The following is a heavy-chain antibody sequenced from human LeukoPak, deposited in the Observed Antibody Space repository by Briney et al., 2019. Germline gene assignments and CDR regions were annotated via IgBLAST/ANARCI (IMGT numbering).Heavy chain of an antibody. V-gene: IGHV1-18*01. Sequence: ASVKVSCKASGYTFTSYGISWVRQAPGQGLEWMGWISAYNGNTNYAQKLQGRVTMTTDTSTSTAYMELRSLRSDDTAVYYCARAGRGLRYFDWLTHDYWGQGTLVTVSS. CDR3: ARAGRGLRYFDWLTHDY. CDR1: GYTFTSYG. CDR2: ISAYNGNT. D-gene: IGHD3-9*01. J-gene: IGHJ4*02.